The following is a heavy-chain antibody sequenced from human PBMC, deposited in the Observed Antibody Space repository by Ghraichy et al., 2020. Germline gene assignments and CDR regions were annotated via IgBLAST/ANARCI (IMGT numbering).Heavy chain of an antibody. J-gene: IGHJ4*02. Sequence: GGSLRLSCAASGFTFSKFGMHWVRQAPGKGLEWVAVVSDDGRRQDYADSVKGRFTISRDNSDNTVFLQMNSLRAEDTAVYYCAKHSYNGVAPITANVDIWGQGTLVTVSS. V-gene: IGHV3-30*18. CDR2: VSDDGRRQ. CDR3: AKHSYNGVAPITANVDI. CDR1: GFTFSKFG. D-gene: IGHD1-20*01.